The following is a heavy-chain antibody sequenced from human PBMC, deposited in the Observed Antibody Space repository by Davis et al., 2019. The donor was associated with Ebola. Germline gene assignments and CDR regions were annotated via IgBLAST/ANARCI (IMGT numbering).Heavy chain of an antibody. CDR3: ARQNVAVVPAPDY. Sequence: GSLRLSCAASGFTFSSYSMNWVRQPPGKGLEWIGSIYYGGNTYYSPSLKSRVTMSVDTSKNQFSLKLRSVTAADTAVYYCARQNVAVVPAPDYWGQGTLVTVSS. CDR1: GFTFSSYSMN. CDR2: IYYGGNT. V-gene: IGHV4-39*01. J-gene: IGHJ4*01. D-gene: IGHD2-15*01.